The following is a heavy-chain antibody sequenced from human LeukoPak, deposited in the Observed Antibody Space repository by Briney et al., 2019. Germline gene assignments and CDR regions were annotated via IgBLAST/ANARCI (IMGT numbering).Heavy chain of an antibody. CDR3: ARDYSSSWYDY. Sequence: GGSLRLSCAASGFTFSDYGMHWVRQAPGKGLEWVAFIRFDGSQKYYADSVKGRFTISRDNSKNTLYLQMNSLRAEDTAVYYCARDYSSSWYDYWGQGTLVTVSS. V-gene: IGHV3-30*02. CDR2: IRFDGSQK. CDR1: GFTFSDYG. D-gene: IGHD6-13*01. J-gene: IGHJ4*02.